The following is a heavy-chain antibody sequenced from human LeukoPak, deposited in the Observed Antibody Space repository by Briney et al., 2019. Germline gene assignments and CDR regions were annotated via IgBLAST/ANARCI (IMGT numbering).Heavy chain of an antibody. Sequence: PGGTLRLSCAASGFTFSSYAMSWVRQAPGKGLEWVSAISGSGDSTYYADSVKGRFTISRDNSKNTLFLQMNSLRAEDTAVYYCARELWFGELLRGYFDYWGQGTLVTVSS. V-gene: IGHV3-23*01. J-gene: IGHJ4*02. CDR2: ISGSGDST. D-gene: IGHD3-10*01. CDR3: ARELWFGELLRGYFDY. CDR1: GFTFSSYA.